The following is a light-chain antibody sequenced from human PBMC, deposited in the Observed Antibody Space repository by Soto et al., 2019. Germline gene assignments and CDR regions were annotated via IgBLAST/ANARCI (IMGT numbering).Light chain of an antibody. CDR1: QSISSW. CDR2: KAS. Sequence: DIQMTQSPSTLSASVGDIVTITCRASQSISSWLAWYQQKPGKAPKSLIYKASSLESGVPSRFSGSGSGTEFTLTISSLQPDDFATYYCQQYNSYPWTFGQGTKVEIK. J-gene: IGKJ1*01. V-gene: IGKV1-5*03. CDR3: QQYNSYPWT.